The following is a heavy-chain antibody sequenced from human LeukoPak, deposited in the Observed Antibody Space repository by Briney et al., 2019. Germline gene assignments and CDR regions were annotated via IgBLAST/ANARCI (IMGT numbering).Heavy chain of an antibody. Sequence: GGSLRLSCAASGFTFSDYNMNWVRQAPGKGLEWVSYITSSSSTIYYADSVKGRFTISRDNAKSSLYLQMNSLRAEDTAVYYCARAWSGYTYGYYYWGQGTLVTVSS. J-gene: IGHJ4*02. CDR2: ITSSSSTI. CDR3: ARAWSGYTYGYYY. D-gene: IGHD5-18*01. V-gene: IGHV3-48*01. CDR1: GFTFSDYN.